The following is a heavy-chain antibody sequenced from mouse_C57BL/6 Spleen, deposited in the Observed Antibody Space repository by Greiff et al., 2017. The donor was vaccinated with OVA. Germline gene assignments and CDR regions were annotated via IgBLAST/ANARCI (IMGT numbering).Heavy chain of an antibody. D-gene: IGHD2-1*01. CDR1: GFTFSDYG. CDR2: ISRAGSAI. V-gene: IGHV5-17*01. J-gene: IGHJ3*01. CDR3: ARLGNQAWGAY. Sequence: EVQLVESGGGLVRPGGSLKLSCAASGFTFSDYGMHWVRQAPEQGLEWVAYISRAGSAIYYTETVKGRVTIARDNAKNTLFLQISSLRSEDTAMYYCARLGNQAWGAYWGQGTLVTVSA.